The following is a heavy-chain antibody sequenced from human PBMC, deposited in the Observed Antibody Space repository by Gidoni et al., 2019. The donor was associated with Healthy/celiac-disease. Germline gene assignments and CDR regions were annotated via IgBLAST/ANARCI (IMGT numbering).Heavy chain of an antibody. D-gene: IGHD5-18*01. Sequence: EVQLVESGGGLVQPGGSLRLSCAASGFTFSSYWMHWVRQAPGKGLVWVSRINSDGSSTSYADSVKGRFTISRDNAKNTLYLQMNSLRAEDTAVYYCARDQGVIWLENAFDIWGQGTMVTVSS. J-gene: IGHJ3*02. V-gene: IGHV3-74*01. CDR1: GFTFSSYW. CDR3: ARDQGVIWLENAFDI. CDR2: INSDGSST.